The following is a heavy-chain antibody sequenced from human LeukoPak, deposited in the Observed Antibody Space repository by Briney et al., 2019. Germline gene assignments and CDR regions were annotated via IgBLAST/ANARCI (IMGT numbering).Heavy chain of an antibody. CDR3: ARGGYSSNSYYYGMDV. J-gene: IGHJ6*02. Sequence: GGSLRLSCAASGFTVSSNYMSWVRQAPGKGLEWVSIIYSGGSTYYADSVKGRFTTSRDNSKNTLYLQMNSLRAEDTAVYYCARGGYSSNSYYYGMDVWGQGTTVTVSS. V-gene: IGHV3-66*01. CDR1: GFTVSSNY. CDR2: IYSGGST. D-gene: IGHD6-13*01.